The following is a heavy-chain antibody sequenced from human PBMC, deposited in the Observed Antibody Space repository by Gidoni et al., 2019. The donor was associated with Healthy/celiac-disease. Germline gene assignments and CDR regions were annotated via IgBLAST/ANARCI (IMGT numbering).Heavy chain of an antibody. D-gene: IGHD2-2*01. CDR3: ARDIRSIASHSQIFDY. Sequence: QVQLVESGGGLVKPGGSLRLSCAASGFTFSDYYMSWIRQAPGKGLEWVSYISSSSSYTNYADSVKGRFTISRDNAKNSLYLQMNSLRAEDTAVYYCARDIRSIASHSQIFDYWGQGTLVTVSS. CDR2: ISSSSSYT. J-gene: IGHJ4*02. V-gene: IGHV3-11*06. CDR1: GFTFSDYY.